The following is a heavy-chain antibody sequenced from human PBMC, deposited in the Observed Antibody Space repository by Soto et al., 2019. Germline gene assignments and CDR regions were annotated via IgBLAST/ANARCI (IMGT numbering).Heavy chain of an antibody. V-gene: IGHV3-73*01. CDR3: ARGHNWSLDY. CDR1: GFTFSASA. J-gene: IGHJ4*02. CDR2: IKSKANNYAI. Sequence: PGGSLRLSCAASGFTFSASAMHWVRQASGKGLEWVGRIKSKANNYAIAYAESVKGRFAISRDNAKNSLYLQMNSLRDEDTAVYYCARGHNWSLDYWGLGTLVTVSS.